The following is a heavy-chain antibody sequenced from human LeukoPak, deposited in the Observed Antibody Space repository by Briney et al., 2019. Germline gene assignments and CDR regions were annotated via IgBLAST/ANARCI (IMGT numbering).Heavy chain of an antibody. J-gene: IGHJ3*02. CDR2: ISPHSGFT. CDR3: ARQTGDDALDI. CDR1: GYTLTGHY. Sequence: GASVKVSCKASGYTLTGHYIHWVRQAPGQGLEWMGRISPHSGFTMYPQRFQGRVTMTTDTSISTAFLEVRRLRSDDTAAYYCARQTGDDALDIWGQGTMITVYS. D-gene: IGHD7-27*01. V-gene: IGHV1-2*06.